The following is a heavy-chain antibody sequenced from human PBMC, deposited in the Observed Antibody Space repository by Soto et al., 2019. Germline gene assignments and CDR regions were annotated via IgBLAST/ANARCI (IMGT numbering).Heavy chain of an antibody. Sequence: ASVKVSCKASGYTFTNYGISWVRQAPGQGLEWKGWINVYKGKKKYAKKNQGRVTMTTDTSSSTFYMELRCLRSDDTAVYYCARGVGSGSYYNQYNWFDPWGQGTLVTVSS. D-gene: IGHD3-10*01. CDR1: GYTFTNYG. J-gene: IGHJ5*02. CDR2: INVYKGKK. CDR3: ARGVGSGSYYNQYNWFDP. V-gene: IGHV1-18*01.